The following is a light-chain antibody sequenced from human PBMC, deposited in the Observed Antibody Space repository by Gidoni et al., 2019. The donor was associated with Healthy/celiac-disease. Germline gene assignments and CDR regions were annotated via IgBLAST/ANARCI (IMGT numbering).Light chain of an antibody. Sequence: DIQMTQSPSSLSASVGDRVTITCRASQSISSYLNWYQQKPGKAPKLLIYAASSLQSGVPSRFSGSGSGTDFTLTISSLQPEYFATYYCQQSYSTPRGLTFGGGTKVEIK. CDR3: QQSYSTPRGLT. V-gene: IGKV1-39*01. CDR1: QSISSY. CDR2: AAS. J-gene: IGKJ4*01.